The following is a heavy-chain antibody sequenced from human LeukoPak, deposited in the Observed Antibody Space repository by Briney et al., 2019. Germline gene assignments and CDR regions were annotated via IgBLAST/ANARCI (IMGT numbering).Heavy chain of an antibody. CDR3: ARVREPLGAFDI. CDR2: IIPIFGTA. J-gene: IGHJ3*02. V-gene: IGHV1-69*05. Sequence: GASVKVSCKASGGTFSSYAISWVRQAPGQGLEWMGGIIPIFGTANYAQKFQGRVTITTDESTSTAYMELSSLRSEDTVVYYCARVREPLGAFDIWGQGTMVTVSS. CDR1: GGTFSSYA. D-gene: IGHD1-26*01.